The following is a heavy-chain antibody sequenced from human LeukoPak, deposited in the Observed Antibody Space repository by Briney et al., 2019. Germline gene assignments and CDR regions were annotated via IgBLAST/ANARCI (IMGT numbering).Heavy chain of an antibody. CDR1: GFTFSSYG. Sequence: GGSLRLSCAASGFTFSSYGMRWVRQAPGKGLEWVAFTRYDGSNKYYADSVKGRFTISRDNSKNTLYLQMNSLRAEDTAVYYCARAALRITMVRGVHHFDYWGQGTLVTVSS. CDR3: ARAALRITMVRGVHHFDY. J-gene: IGHJ4*02. CDR2: TRYDGSNK. D-gene: IGHD3-10*01. V-gene: IGHV3-30*02.